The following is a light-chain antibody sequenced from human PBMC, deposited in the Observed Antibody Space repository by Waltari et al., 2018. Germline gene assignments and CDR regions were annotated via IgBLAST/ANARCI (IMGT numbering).Light chain of an antibody. CDR3: QQRTNWPLIT. J-gene: IGKJ5*01. CDR2: DAS. V-gene: IGKV3-11*01. Sequence: EIVFPHSPATLSLSPAESATLSCRASQSVSSHLAWYQQKPGQAHRLLIFDASNRATGIPARFSGSGSGTDFTLSITSLEPEDFAIYYCQQRTNWPLITFGPGTRLEIK. CDR1: QSVSSH.